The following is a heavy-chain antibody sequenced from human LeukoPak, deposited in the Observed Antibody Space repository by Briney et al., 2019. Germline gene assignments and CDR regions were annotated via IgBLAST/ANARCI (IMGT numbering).Heavy chain of an antibody. V-gene: IGHV1-46*01. D-gene: IGHD3-9*01. Sequence: ASVKVSCKASGYTFTSYYMHWVRQAPGQGLEWMGIVNPSGGSTSYAQKFQGRVTMTRDTSTSTVYMELSSLRSEDTAVYYCASDLPDMVMTGYRYYYYYGMDVWGKGTTVTVSS. CDR3: ASDLPDMVMTGYRYYYYYGMDV. J-gene: IGHJ6*04. CDR1: GYTFTSYY. CDR2: VNPSGGST.